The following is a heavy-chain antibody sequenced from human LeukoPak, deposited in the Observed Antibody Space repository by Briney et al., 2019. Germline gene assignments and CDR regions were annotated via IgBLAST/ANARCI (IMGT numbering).Heavy chain of an antibody. V-gene: IGHV1-2*02. D-gene: IGHD3-16*02. J-gene: IGHJ6*03. CDR1: GYTFTGYY. CDR2: INPNSGGT. CDR3: ARDTRGYLRVQLKYYYYMDV. Sequence: ASVKVSCKASGYTFTGYYMHWVRQAPGQGLEWMGWINPNSGGTNYAQKFQGRVTMTRDTSISTAYMELSRLRSDDTAVYYCARDTRGYLRVQLKYYYYMDVWGKGTTVTVSS.